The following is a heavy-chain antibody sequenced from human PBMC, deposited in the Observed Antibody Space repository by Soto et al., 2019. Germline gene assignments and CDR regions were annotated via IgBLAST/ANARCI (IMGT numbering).Heavy chain of an antibody. CDR2: TYYRSKWYN. D-gene: IGHD6-19*01. CDR3: ARVRLRGSSGWSTATWFDP. V-gene: IGHV6-1*01. J-gene: IGHJ5*02. Sequence: SQTLSLTCAISGDSVSSNSAAWNWIRQSPSRGLEWLGRTYYRSKWYNDYAVSVKSRITINPDTSKNQFSLQLNSVTPEDTAVYYCARVRLRGSSGWSTATWFDPWGQGTLVTVSS. CDR1: GDSVSSNSAA.